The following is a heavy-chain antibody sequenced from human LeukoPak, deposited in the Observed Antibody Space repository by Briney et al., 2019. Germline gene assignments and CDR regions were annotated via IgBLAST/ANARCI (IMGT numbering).Heavy chain of an antibody. CDR3: ARHARVAAFDY. D-gene: IGHD6-6*01. CDR1: GGSISSSSYY. J-gene: IGHJ4*02. V-gene: IGHV4-39*01. CDR2: IYYSGST. Sequence: SETLSLTCTVSGGSISSSSYYWSWIRQPPGKGLEWIGSIYYSGSTYYNPSLKSRVTISVDTSKNQFSLKLSSVTAADTAVYYCARHARVAAFDYWGQGTLVTVSS.